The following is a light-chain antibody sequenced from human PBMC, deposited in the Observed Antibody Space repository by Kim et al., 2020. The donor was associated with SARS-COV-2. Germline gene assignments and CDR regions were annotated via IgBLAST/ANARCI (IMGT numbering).Light chain of an antibody. CDR2: QDN. J-gene: IGLJ2*01. Sequence: VAPGQTASITCSGDKLGDKYACWYQQKPGQSPVLVIYQDNKRPSGIPERFSGSKSGNTATLTISGTQAMDEADYYCQAWDSITVVFGGGTQLTVL. CDR1: KLGDKY. V-gene: IGLV3-1*01. CDR3: QAWDSITVV.